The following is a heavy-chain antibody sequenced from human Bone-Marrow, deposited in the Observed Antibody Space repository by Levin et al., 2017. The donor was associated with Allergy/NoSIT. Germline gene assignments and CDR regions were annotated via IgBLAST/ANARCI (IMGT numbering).Heavy chain of an antibody. CDR3: VRYSGGLNYFDH. J-gene: IGHJ4*02. V-gene: IGHV3-30*04. CDR2: IFYDGTDK. Sequence: HAGGSLRLSCAASGFNFNNYPMHWVRRAPGKGLEWVAVIFYDGTDKYYADSVKGRFTVSRDNSKKTLSLQMGSLRVEDTGVYYCVRYSGGLNYFDHWGQGILVTVSS. CDR1: GFNFNNYP. D-gene: IGHD1-26*01.